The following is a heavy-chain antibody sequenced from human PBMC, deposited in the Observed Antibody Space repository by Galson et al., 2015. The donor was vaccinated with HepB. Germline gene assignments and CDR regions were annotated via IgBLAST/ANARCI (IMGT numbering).Heavy chain of an antibody. CDR2: IWNDGSNK. D-gene: IGHD2-2*02. J-gene: IGHJ3*02. V-gene: IGHV3-33*01. Sequence: SLRLSCAASGFTFSSYGMHWVRQAPGKGLEWVAVIWNDGSNKYYADSVKGRFTISRDNSKNTLYLQMNSLRAEDTAVYYCTGASQLLYGTTGLNDAFDIWGQGTMVTVSS. CDR3: TGASQLLYGTTGLNDAFDI. CDR1: GFTFSSYG.